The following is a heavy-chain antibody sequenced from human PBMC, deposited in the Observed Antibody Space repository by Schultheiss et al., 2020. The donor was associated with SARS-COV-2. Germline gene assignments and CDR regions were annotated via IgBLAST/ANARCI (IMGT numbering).Heavy chain of an antibody. D-gene: IGHD6-19*01. V-gene: IGHV2-70*12. CDR3: AHSKPGIAVAGTGRNWFDP. CDR2: IDWDDDK. J-gene: IGHJ5*02. CDR1: GFSLSTSGMC. Sequence: SGPTLVKPTETLTLTCTVSGFSLSTSGMCVSWIRQPPGKALEWLARIDWDDDKYYSTSLKTRLTITKDTSKNQVVLTMTNMDPVDTATYYCAHSKPGIAVAGTGRNWFDPWGQGTLVTVSS.